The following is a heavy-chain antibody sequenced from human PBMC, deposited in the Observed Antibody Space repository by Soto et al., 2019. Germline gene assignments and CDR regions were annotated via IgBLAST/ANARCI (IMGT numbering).Heavy chain of an antibody. CDR2: IYWDDDK. V-gene: IGHV2-5*02. Sequence: QITLKESGPTLVKPTQTLTLTCTFSGFSLSTSGVGVGWIRQPPGKALEWLALIYWDDDKRYSPSLKSRLTITKDTSKNQVVLTMTNMDPVDTATYYCAHSWLEQWLASFDYWGQGTLVTVAS. CDR3: AHSWLEQWLASFDY. CDR1: GFSLSTSGVG. J-gene: IGHJ4*02. D-gene: IGHD6-19*01.